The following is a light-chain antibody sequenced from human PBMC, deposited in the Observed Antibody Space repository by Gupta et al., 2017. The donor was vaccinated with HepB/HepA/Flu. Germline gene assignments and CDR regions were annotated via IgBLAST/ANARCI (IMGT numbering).Light chain of an antibody. Sequence: QSVLTQPPSVSAAPVQKVTISCSGSSSNIGNNYVSWYQQLPGTAPKLLIYDNNKRPSGIPDRFSGYKSGTSATRGITGLQAGDEADYYCGTWDSSLSAGVFGGGTKMTVL. CDR3: GTWDSSLSAGV. CDR2: DNN. CDR1: SSNIGNNY. V-gene: IGLV1-51*02. J-gene: IGLJ2*01.